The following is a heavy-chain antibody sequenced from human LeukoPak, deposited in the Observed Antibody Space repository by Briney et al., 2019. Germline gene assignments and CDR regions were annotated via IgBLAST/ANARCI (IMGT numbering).Heavy chain of an antibody. CDR3: ARAPGRYSYGSGDAFDI. Sequence: PPETLSLTCTVSGGSISSSSYYWGWIRQPPGKGLEWIGSIYYSGSTYYNPSLKSRVTISVDTSKNQFSLKLSSVTAADTAVYYCARAPGRYSYGSGDAFDIWGQGTMVTVSS. D-gene: IGHD5-18*01. V-gene: IGHV4-39*07. CDR1: GGSISSSSYY. J-gene: IGHJ3*02. CDR2: IYYSGST.